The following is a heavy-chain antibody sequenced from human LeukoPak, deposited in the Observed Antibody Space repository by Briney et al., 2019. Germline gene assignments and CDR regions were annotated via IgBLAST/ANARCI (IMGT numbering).Heavy chain of an antibody. J-gene: IGHJ4*02. CDR2: IKSNADGGTP. CDR3: TTFYHEYSPY. Sequence: GGSLRLSCAASGFSFMNAWMIWVRQAPGKGLEWVGRIKSNADGGTPDYAAPARGRFTIARDDSKNTLYLQMNSLKTEDTAVYYCTTFYHEYSPYWGRGTLVTVSS. V-gene: IGHV3-15*01. D-gene: IGHD2/OR15-2a*01. CDR1: GFSFMNAW.